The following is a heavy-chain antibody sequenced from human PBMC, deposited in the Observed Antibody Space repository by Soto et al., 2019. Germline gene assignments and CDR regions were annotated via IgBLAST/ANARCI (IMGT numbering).Heavy chain of an antibody. V-gene: IGHV1-69*01. D-gene: IGHD2-2*01. CDR2: IIPTVGTT. Sequence: QVQLEQSGAEVKKPGSSVKVSCKPSGGNFGIYAITWVRQAPGQGLRWVGGIIPTVGTTHYAQKFEGRVSITADESTGTVYMELSRLTSDDTAIYYCTRDVGEPFYSCDVDVWGKVTTVTVSS. CDR3: TRDVGEPFYSCDVDV. CDR1: GGNFGIYA. J-gene: IGHJ6*04.